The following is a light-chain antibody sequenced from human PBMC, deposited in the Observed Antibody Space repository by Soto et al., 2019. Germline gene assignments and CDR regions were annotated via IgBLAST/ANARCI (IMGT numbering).Light chain of an antibody. CDR2: KAS. Sequence: DIPMTQSPSTLSSVGDRVTITCRASQSISTWLAWYQQKPGKAPNLLIYKASTLQSGVPSRFSGSGSGTEFTLTISSLQPDDFATYSCQQYSAYPYTFGQGTKVEIK. CDR1: QSISTW. J-gene: IGKJ2*01. V-gene: IGKV1-5*03. CDR3: QQYSAYPYT.